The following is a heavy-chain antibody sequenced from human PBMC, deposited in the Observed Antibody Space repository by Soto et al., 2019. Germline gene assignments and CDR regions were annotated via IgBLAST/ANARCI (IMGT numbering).Heavy chain of an antibody. CDR1: GASISSFN. V-gene: IGHV4-4*07. D-gene: IGHD6-13*01. CDR2: LNIAGTI. J-gene: IGHJ2*01. CDR3: ARDRGEYTSSWFWYFSH. Sequence: SETLSLTCSVSGASISSFNWNWVRQPAGKGPEWVGRLNIAGTINYNPSLKSRITMSMDTSKNQISLHLRSVTAADTAIYYCARDRGEYTSSWFWYFSHWGHGTLVTVSS.